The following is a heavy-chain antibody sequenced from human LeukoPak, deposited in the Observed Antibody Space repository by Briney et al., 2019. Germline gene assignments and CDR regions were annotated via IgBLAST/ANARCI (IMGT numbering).Heavy chain of an antibody. CDR1: GGSISSSSYY. V-gene: IGHV4-39*01. J-gene: IGHJ4*01. CDR3: ARFFYYDASLPSY. CDR2: IYYSGST. D-gene: IGHD3-16*01. Sequence: SETLSLTCTVSGGSISSSSYYWGWIRQPPGKGLEWIGSIYYSGSTYYNPSLKSRVTISLDTSQNQLSLQVRSVTVVDTAVSHCARFFYYDASLPSYWGQGTLVTVSS.